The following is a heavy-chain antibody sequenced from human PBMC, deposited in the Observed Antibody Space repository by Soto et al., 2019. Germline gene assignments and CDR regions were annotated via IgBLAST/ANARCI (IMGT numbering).Heavy chain of an antibody. CDR3: AGIRPPLY. J-gene: IGHJ4*02. CDR2: IYSGGST. CDR1: GFTVRSNY. Sequence: EVQLVESGGGLVQPGGSLRLSCAGSGFTVRSNYMSWVRQAPGKGLEWVSIIYSGGSTYYADSVKVRFTISRDNSKNTLYLQMNSLRAEDTAVYYCAGIRPPLYWGQGTLVTVSS. V-gene: IGHV3-66*01. D-gene: IGHD5-18*01.